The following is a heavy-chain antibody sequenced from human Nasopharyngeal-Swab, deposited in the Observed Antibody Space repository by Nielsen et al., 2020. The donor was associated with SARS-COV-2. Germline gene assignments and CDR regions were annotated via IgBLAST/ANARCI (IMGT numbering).Heavy chain of an antibody. CDR1: GFTFSSYS. Sequence: GESLKISCAASGFTFSSYSMNWVRQAPGKGLEWVSSISSSSSYTYYADSVKGRFTISRDNAKNSLYLQMNSLRAEDTAVYYCARALRWGAFDIWGQGTMVTVSS. D-gene: IGHD4-23*01. V-gene: IGHV3-21*01. J-gene: IGHJ3*02. CDR2: ISSSSSYT. CDR3: ARALRWGAFDI.